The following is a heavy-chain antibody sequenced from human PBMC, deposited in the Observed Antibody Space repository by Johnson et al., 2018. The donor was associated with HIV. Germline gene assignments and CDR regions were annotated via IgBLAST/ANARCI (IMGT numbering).Heavy chain of an antibody. CDR3: ARENVLFNAFDM. J-gene: IGHJ3*02. V-gene: IGHV3-30*04. D-gene: IGHD2/OR15-2a*01. CDR2: ISYDGSNK. CDR1: GFTFSNYA. Sequence: QVQLVESGGGVVQPGRSLRLSCAASGFTFSNYALHWVRQAPGKGLEWVAVISYDGSNKYYADSVKGRFTISRDNSKNTLYLQMNSLRTGDTAVYYCARENVLFNAFDMWGQGTLVTVS.